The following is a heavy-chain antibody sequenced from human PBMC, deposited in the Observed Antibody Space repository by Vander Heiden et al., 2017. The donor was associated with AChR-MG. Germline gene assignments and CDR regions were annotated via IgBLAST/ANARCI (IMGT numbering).Heavy chain of an antibody. CDR2: SESNTDGGTT. Sequence: EVQLLESGGGLVKHGGSHRVTCAASAFTFTNAWMTWVREDTGKGPEWDGRSESNTDGGTTDYAAPMKGRFTISRDDSKNTLYLQMNSLKTEDTAVYYCTTVIFMVPAAPPVNYWGQGTLVTVSS. J-gene: IGHJ4*02. CDR3: TTVIFMVPAAPPVNY. D-gene: IGHD2-15*01. V-gene: IGHV3-15*04. CDR1: AFTFTNAW.